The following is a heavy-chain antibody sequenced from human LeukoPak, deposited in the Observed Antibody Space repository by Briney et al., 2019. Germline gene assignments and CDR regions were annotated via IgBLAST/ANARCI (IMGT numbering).Heavy chain of an antibody. CDR1: GFTFSNAW. CDR2: IKSKTDGGTT. D-gene: IGHD3-22*01. Sequence: GGSLRLSCAASGFTFSNAWMSWVRQAPGKGLEWVGRIKSKTDGGTTDYAAPVKGRFTISRDDSKNTLYLQMNSLKTEDTAVYYCAKAPLYYYDSSWRYSYFDLWGRGTLVTVSS. CDR3: AKAPLYYYDSSWRYSYFDL. J-gene: IGHJ2*01. V-gene: IGHV3-15*01.